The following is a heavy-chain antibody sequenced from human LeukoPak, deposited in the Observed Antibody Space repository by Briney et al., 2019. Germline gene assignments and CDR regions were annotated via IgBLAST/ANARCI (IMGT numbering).Heavy chain of an antibody. D-gene: IGHD1-26*01. J-gene: IGHJ3*02. V-gene: IGHV3-23*01. CDR3: AKKSGSYFGDLDDAFDI. Sequence: GGSLRLSCAASGFTFSSYAMSWVRQAPGKGLEWVSAISGSGGSTYYADSVKGRFTISRDNSKNTLYLQMNSLRAEDTAVYYCAKKSGSYFGDLDDAFDIWGQGTMVTVSS. CDR1: GFTFSSYA. CDR2: ISGSGGST.